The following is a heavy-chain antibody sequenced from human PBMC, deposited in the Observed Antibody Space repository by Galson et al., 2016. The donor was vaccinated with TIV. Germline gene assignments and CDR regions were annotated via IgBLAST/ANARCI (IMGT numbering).Heavy chain of an antibody. V-gene: IGHV1-8*01. D-gene: IGHD1-1*01. CDR1: GYTFSSYD. J-gene: IGHJ4*02. CDR3: ARGRFWMGTWNALGGDY. Sequence: SVKVSCKASGYTFSSYDINWVRQATGQGLEWVGWMNPSNGNTGLAQNFQGRVTTTRDTSMNTAYMELNSLGSEDTAVYYFARGRFWMGTWNALGGDYWGQGTLVSVSS. CDR2: MNPSNGNT.